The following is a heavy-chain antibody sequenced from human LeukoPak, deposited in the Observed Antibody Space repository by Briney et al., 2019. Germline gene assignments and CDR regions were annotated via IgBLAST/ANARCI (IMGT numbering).Heavy chain of an antibody. Sequence: GGSLRLSCAASGFTFSSYAMSWVRQAPGKGLEWVSAISGSGGSTYYADSVKGRFTISRDNSKNTLYLQMNSLRAEDTAVYYCAKSLIPYYYYYGMDVWGQGTTVTVSS. CDR1: GFTFSSYA. CDR2: ISGSGGST. J-gene: IGHJ6*02. V-gene: IGHV3-23*01. CDR3: AKSLIPYYYYYGMDV.